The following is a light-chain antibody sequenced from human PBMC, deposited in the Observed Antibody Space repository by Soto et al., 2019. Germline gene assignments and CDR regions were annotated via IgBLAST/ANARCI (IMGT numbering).Light chain of an antibody. CDR1: QRISNY. CDR3: QQSYSTPLT. V-gene: IGKV1-39*01. Sequence: DIQMTQSPSSLSASVGDRVTISCRASQRISNYLNWYQQKLGKAPKLLIYASSTLQSGVPSRFSGSGSGTDFTLTISSLQPEDFAAYYSQQSYSTPLTFGGGTKVEIK. CDR2: ASS. J-gene: IGKJ4*01.